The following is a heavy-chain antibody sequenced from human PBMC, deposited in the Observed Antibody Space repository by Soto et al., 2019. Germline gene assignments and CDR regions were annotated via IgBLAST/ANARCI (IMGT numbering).Heavy chain of an antibody. CDR3: ARAPFCSGVSCPGGMDV. J-gene: IGHJ6*02. D-gene: IGHD2-15*01. V-gene: IGHV1-69*01. Sequence: QVQLVQSGAEVKKPGSSVKVSCKASGGTFSSYAISWVRQAPGQGLEWMGGISPIFGTANYAQKFQGRVTITADESTSTAYMELSSLRSEDTAVYYCARAPFCSGVSCPGGMDVWGQGTTVTVSS. CDR1: GGTFSSYA. CDR2: ISPIFGTA.